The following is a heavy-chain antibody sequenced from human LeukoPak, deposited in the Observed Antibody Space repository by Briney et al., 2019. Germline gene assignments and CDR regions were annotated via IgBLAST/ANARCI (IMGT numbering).Heavy chain of an antibody. V-gene: IGHV3-66*01. D-gene: IGHD3-22*01. CDR1: GFTVSSNY. J-gene: IGHJ4*02. Sequence: QAGGSLRLSCAASGFTVSSNYMSWVRQAPGKGLEWVSVIYSGDSTYYADSVKGRFTISRDNSENTLYLQMNSLRAEVTAVYYCARDKYYESTGYYYSDYWGQGTLVTVSS. CDR3: ARDKYYESTGYYYSDY. CDR2: IYSGDST.